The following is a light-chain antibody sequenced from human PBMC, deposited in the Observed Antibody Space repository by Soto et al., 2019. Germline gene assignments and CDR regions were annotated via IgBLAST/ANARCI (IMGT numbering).Light chain of an antibody. CDR2: DAS. Sequence: EIVMTQSPATLSVSPGERATLSCRASQSVSSNLAWYQQKPGQAPRLLIYDASTRASGIPARFSGSGSGTEFTFTISSLQSEDFAVYYCQQHNNWPRTFGQGTKVDIK. V-gene: IGKV3-15*01. CDR3: QQHNNWPRT. J-gene: IGKJ1*01. CDR1: QSVSSN.